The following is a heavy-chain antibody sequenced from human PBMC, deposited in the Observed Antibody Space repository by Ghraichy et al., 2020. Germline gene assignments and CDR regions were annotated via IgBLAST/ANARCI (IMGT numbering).Heavy chain of an antibody. CDR3: TTGLLGYCSSTSCYYNYYYGMDV. J-gene: IGHJ6*02. Sequence: GESLNISCAAPGFTFSNAWMSWVRQAPGKGLEWVGRIKSKTDGGTTDYAAPVKGRFTISRDDSKNTLYLQMNSLKTEDTAVYYCTTGLLGYCSSTSCYYNYYYGMDVWGQGTTVTVSS. CDR1: GFTFSNAW. D-gene: IGHD2-2*01. CDR2: IKSKTDGGTT. V-gene: IGHV3-15*01.